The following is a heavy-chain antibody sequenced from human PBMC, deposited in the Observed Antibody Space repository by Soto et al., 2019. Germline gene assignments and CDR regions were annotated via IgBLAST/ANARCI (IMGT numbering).Heavy chain of an antibody. V-gene: IGHV3-30-3*01. CDR1: GFTFSSYA. CDR2: ISYDGSNK. Sequence: GGSLRLSCAASGFTFSSYAMHWVRQASGKGLEWVAVISYDGSNKYYADSVKGRFTISRDNSKNTLYLQMNSLRAEDTAVYYCARDVRNWGCYYYGMDVWGQGTTVTVSS. J-gene: IGHJ6*02. D-gene: IGHD7-27*01. CDR3: ARDVRNWGCYYYGMDV.